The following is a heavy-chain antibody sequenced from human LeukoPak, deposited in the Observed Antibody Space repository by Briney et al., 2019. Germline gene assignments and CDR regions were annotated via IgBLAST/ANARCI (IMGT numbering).Heavy chain of an antibody. CDR3: ARESLGGSYYAFDAFDI. Sequence: SETLSLTCTVSGYSISSGYYWGWIRQPPGEGLEWIGSIYHSGSTYYNPSLKSRVTISVDTSKNQFSLKLSSVTAADTAVYYCARESLGGSYYAFDAFDIWGQGTMVTVSS. CDR1: GYSISSGYY. V-gene: IGHV4-38-2*02. CDR2: IYHSGST. D-gene: IGHD1-26*01. J-gene: IGHJ3*02.